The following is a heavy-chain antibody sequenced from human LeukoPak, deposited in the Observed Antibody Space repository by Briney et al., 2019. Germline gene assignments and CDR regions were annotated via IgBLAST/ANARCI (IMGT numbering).Heavy chain of an antibody. D-gene: IGHD3-10*01. J-gene: IGHJ4*02. V-gene: IGHV3-23*01. CDR2: ISGSGGST. CDR3: AKENDYGSGSYYNR. CDR1: GFTFSSYA. Sequence: GGSLRLSCAASGFTFSSYAMSWVRQAPGKGLEWVSAISGSGGSTYYADSVRGRFTISRDNSKNTLYLQMNSLRAEDTAVYYCAKENDYGSGSYYNRWGQGTLVTVSS.